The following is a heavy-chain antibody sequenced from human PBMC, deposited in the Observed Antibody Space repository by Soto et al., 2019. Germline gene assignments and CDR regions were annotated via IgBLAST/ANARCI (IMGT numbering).Heavy chain of an antibody. V-gene: IGHV3-21*01. CDR1: GFTYSTYT. CDR3: ASGLMLGIVGATPRDY. J-gene: IGHJ4*02. CDR2: ITSSSSYI. Sequence: GGSLRLSCAASGFTYSTYTMHWVRQAPGKGLEWVSSITSSSSYIYYADSVKGRFTISRDNAKNTLYLQMNSLRDEDTAVYYCASGLMLGIVGATPRDYWGQGTLVTISS. D-gene: IGHD1-26*01.